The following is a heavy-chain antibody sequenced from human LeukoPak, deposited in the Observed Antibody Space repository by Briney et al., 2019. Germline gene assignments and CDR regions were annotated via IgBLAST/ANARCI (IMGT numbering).Heavy chain of an antibody. V-gene: IGHV1-18*01. CDR3: ARAGLRFIYYYGMDV. D-gene: IGHD3-10*01. J-gene: IGHJ6*02. CDR1: GYTFTSYG. CDR2: ISACNGNT. Sequence: ASVKVSCKASGYTFTSYGISWVRQAPGQGLEWMGWISACNGNTNYAQKLQGRVTMTTDTSTSTAYMELRSLRSDDTAVYYCARAGLRFIYYYGMDVWGQGTTVTVSS.